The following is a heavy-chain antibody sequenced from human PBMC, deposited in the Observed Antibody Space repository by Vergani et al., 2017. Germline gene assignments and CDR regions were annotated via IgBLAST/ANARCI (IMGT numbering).Heavy chain of an antibody. Sequence: QLQLQESGPGLVKPSETLSLTCTVSGGSISSSSYYWGWIRQPPGKGLEWIGSIYYSGSTNYNPSRKSRVTISVDTSKNQFSLKLGSVTAADTAVDYCARASFRYCSSTSCRRSWGGNWFDPWGQGTLVTVSS. CDR1: GGSISSSSYY. J-gene: IGHJ5*02. CDR2: IYYSGST. V-gene: IGHV4-39*07. CDR3: ARASFRYCSSTSCRRSWGGNWFDP. D-gene: IGHD2-2*01.